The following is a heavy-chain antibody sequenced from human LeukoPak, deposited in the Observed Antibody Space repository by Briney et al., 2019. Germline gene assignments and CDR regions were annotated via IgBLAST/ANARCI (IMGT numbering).Heavy chain of an antibody. CDR2: IRYDGSNK. Sequence: QAGGSLRLSCAASGLTFSTYGMHWVRQAPGKGLEWVAFIRYDGSNKFYADSVKGRFTVSRDNSTNTLYPQMHSSMAEDTAAYYCAKELGSGSYSGHSGGGDYWGQGTLVTVSS. CDR1: GLTFSTYG. J-gene: IGHJ4*02. V-gene: IGHV3-30*02. CDR3: AKELGSGSYSGHSGGGDY. D-gene: IGHD1-26*01.